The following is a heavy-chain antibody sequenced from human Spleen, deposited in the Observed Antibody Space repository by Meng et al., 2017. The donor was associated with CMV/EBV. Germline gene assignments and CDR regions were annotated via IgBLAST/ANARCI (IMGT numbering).Heavy chain of an antibody. Sequence: SQTLSLTCAISGDSVSSNSAAWNWIRQSPSRGLEWLGRTYYRSKWYNDYAVSVKSRITINPDTSKNQLSLQLNSVTPEDTAVYYCAREPTTEPGESYFDYWGQGTLVTVSS. D-gene: IGHD4-17*01. J-gene: IGHJ4*02. CDR1: GDSVSSNSAA. CDR3: AREPTTEPGESYFDY. V-gene: IGHV6-1*01. CDR2: TYYRSKWYN.